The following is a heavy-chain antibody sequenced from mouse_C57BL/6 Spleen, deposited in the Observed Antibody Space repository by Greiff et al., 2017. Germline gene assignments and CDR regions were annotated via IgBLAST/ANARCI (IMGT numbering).Heavy chain of an antibody. CDR3: ARLYYDYDGDYYAMDY. CDR2: INPNNGGT. CDR1: GYTFTDYN. V-gene: IGHV1-18*01. D-gene: IGHD2-4*01. Sequence: EVQLQQSGPELVKPGASVTIPCKASGYTFTDYNMDWVKQSHGKSLEWIGDINPNNGGTIYNQKFKGKATLTVDKSSSTAYMELRSLTSEDTAVYYCARLYYDYDGDYYAMDYWGQGTSVTVSS. J-gene: IGHJ4*01.